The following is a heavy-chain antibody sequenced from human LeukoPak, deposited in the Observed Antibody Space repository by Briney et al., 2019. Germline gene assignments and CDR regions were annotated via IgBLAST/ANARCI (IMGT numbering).Heavy chain of an antibody. Sequence: SETLSLTCTVSGYSISSGYYWGWIRQPPGKGLEWIGSIYHSGSTYYNPSLKSRVTISVDTSKDQFSLKLSSVTAADTAVYYCARGITMVREFDYWGQGTLVTVSS. CDR2: IYHSGST. CDR3: ARGITMVREFDY. D-gene: IGHD3-10*01. CDR1: GYSISSGYY. V-gene: IGHV4-38-2*02. J-gene: IGHJ4*02.